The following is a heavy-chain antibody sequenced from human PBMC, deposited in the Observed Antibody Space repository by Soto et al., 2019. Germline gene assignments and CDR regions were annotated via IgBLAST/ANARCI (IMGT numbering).Heavy chain of an antibody. D-gene: IGHD3-9*01. Sequence: GGSLRLSCAASGFTFSNAWMSWVRQAPGKGLEWVGRIKSKTDGGTTNYAAPVKGRFTITRDDSKNTLYLQMNSLKTEDTPAYWGARYLEGPRHFDYWGQGTLVTVSS. J-gene: IGHJ4*02. CDR1: GFTFSNAW. V-gene: IGHV3-15*01. CDR2: IKSKTDGGTT. CDR3: ARYLEGPRHFDY.